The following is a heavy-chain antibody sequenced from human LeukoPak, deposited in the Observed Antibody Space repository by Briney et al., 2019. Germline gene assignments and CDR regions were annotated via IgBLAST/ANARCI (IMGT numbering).Heavy chain of an antibody. CDR3: AKGAMVRGVIKILYYYYMDV. CDR2: ISGSGGST. Sequence: PGGSLRLSCAASGFTFSSYGMSWVRQAPGKVLEWVSAISGSGGSTYYADSVKGRFTISRDNSKNTLYLQMNSLRAEDTAVYYCAKGAMVRGVIKILYYYYMDVWGKGTTVTISS. V-gene: IGHV3-23*01. J-gene: IGHJ6*03. CDR1: GFTFSSYG. D-gene: IGHD3-10*01.